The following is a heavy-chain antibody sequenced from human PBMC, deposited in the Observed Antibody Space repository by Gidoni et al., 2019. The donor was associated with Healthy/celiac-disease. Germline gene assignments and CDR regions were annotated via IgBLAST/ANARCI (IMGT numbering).Heavy chain of an antibody. J-gene: IGHJ5*02. CDR3: ARLDWVAVLPNWFDP. Sequence: EVQLVQSGAEVKTPGESLRISCKGSGYSFTSYWISWVRQMPGKGLEWMGRIDPSDAYTNDSPSFQGHVTISADKSISTAYLQWSSLKASDTAMYYCARLDWVAVLPNWFDPWGQGTLVTVSS. CDR2: IDPSDAYT. V-gene: IGHV5-10-1*03. D-gene: IGHD3-9*01. CDR1: GYSFTSYW.